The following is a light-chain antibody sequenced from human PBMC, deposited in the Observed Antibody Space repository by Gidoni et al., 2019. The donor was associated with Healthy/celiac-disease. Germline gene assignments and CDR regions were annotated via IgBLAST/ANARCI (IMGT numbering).Light chain of an antibody. CDR2: QDS. Sequence: SYELTQPPSVSVSPGQTASITCSGAQLGDKYACWYQQKPGQSPVLVIYQDSKRPSGIPERFSGSNSGNTATLTISGTQAMDEADYYCQAWDSSHVVFGGGTKLTVL. V-gene: IGLV3-1*01. CDR3: QAWDSSHVV. CDR1: QLGDKY. J-gene: IGLJ2*01.